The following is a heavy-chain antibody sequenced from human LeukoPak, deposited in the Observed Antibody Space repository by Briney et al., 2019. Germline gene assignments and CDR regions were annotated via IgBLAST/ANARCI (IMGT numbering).Heavy chain of an antibody. CDR2: IIPIFGTA. J-gene: IGHJ5*02. Sequence: ASVKVPCKASGGTFSSYAISWVRQAPGQGLEWMGGIIPIFGTANYAQKFQGRVTITAGESTSTAYMELSSLRSEDTAVYYCASPSDDYDSSGYYFRWFDPWGQGTLVTVSS. V-gene: IGHV1-69*01. CDR1: GGTFSSYA. D-gene: IGHD3-22*01. CDR3: ASPSDDYDSSGYYFRWFDP.